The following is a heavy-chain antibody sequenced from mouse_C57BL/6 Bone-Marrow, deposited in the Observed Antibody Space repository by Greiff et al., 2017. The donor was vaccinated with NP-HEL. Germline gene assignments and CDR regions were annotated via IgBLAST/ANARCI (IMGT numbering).Heavy chain of an antibody. J-gene: IGHJ4*01. CDR2: LSNLAYSI. V-gene: IGHV5-15*01. CDR1: GFTFSDYG. Sequence: EVMLVESGGGLVQPGGSLKLSCAASGFTFSDYGMAWVRQAPRKGPEWVAFLSNLAYSIYYADTVTGRFTNSRENAKNTLYLEMSSLRSEDTAMYYCARHGGIYYDSYYYAMDYWGQGTSVTVSS. D-gene: IGHD2-4*01. CDR3: ARHGGIYYDSYYYAMDY.